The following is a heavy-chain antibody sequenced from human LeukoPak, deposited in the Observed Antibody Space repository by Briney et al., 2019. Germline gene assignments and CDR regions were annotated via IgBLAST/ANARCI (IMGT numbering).Heavy chain of an antibody. CDR2: ISAYNGNT. D-gene: IGHD6-13*01. CDR3: ARDDSIAAAAPTSFDY. Sequence: EASVKVSCKASGYTFTSYGISWVRQAPGQGLEWMGWISAYNGNTNYAQKLQGRVTMTTDTSTSTAYMELRSLRSDDTAVYYCARDDSIAAAAPTSFDYWGQGTLVTVSS. J-gene: IGHJ4*02. V-gene: IGHV1-18*01. CDR1: GYTFTSYG.